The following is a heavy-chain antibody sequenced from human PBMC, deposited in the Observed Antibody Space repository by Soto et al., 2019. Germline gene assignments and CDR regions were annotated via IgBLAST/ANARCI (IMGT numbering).Heavy chain of an antibody. J-gene: IGHJ6*02. CDR1: EFTFSIYA. CDR2: ISYDGGHK. CDR3: ARVKTDYSNPRGPFFFYGMDV. D-gene: IGHD4-4*01. Sequence: QVQLVESGGGVVHPERSLRLSCSASEFTFSIYAMHWVRQATGTGLEWVAGISYDGGHKFYGDSVRGRFTISRDSSKTTVFLQMNSLRPEDTAAYYCARVKTDYSNPRGPFFFYGMDVWGQGTTVTVSS. V-gene: IGHV3-30-3*01.